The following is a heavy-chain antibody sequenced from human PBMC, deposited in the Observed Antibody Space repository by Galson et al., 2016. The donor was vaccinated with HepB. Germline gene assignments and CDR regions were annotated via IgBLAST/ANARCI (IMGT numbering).Heavy chain of an antibody. D-gene: IGHD6-6*01. V-gene: IGHV1-46*02. Sequence: SVKVSCKASGYTFNTYNMHWVRQAPGQGLEWMGIIKPSGGNTIYAQKFQDRITMTRDTSTSTVYMELISLGSEDTAVYYCARELDRSFYFDYWGQGTLLTVSS. CDR1: GYTFNTYN. J-gene: IGHJ4*02. CDR2: IKPSGGNT. CDR3: ARELDRSFYFDY.